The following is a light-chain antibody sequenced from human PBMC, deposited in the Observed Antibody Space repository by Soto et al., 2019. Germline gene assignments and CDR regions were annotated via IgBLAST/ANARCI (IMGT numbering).Light chain of an antibody. CDR1: QAINTY. CDR2: GTS. J-gene: IGKJ5*01. Sequence: DIQMTQSPSFLSASVGDRVTISCRASQAINTYLNWYQQKPGKAPKLLIYGTSDLQNGVPSRFSGGGSGTDFTLTVSSLQPADVATYSCQQSYSTPLITFGEGTGLEV. CDR3: QQSYSTPLIT. V-gene: IGKV1-39*01.